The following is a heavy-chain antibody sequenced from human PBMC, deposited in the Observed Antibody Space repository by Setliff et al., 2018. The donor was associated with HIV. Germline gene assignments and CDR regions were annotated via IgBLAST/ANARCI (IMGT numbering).Heavy chain of an antibody. Sequence: SETLSLTCAVYGGSFSGYYWTWIRQPPGKGLEWIGDINHRGDTKYNPSLRSRVIISVDTSKNQFSLKLSSVTAADTAVYYCARAGYYGSASYWEYFQHWGQGTLVTVSS. J-gene: IGHJ1*01. CDR1: GGSFSGYY. D-gene: IGHD3-22*01. V-gene: IGHV4-34*01. CDR3: ARAGYYGSASYWEYFQH. CDR2: INHRGDT.